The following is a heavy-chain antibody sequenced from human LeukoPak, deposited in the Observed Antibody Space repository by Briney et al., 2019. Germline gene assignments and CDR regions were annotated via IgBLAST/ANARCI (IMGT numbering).Heavy chain of an antibody. CDR2: ISWNSGSI. J-gene: IGHJ4*02. CDR3: AKAPTGYSSGWYYFDY. Sequence: GGSLRLSCAASGFTFSSYSVNWVRQAPGKGLEWVSGISWNSGSIGYADSVKGRFTISRDNAKNSLYLQMNSLRAEDTALYYCAKAPTGYSSGWYYFDYWGQGTLVTVSS. CDR1: GFTFSSYS. V-gene: IGHV3-9*01. D-gene: IGHD6-19*01.